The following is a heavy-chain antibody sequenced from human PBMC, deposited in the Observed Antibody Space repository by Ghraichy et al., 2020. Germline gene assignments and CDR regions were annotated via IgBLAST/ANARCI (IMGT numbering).Heavy chain of an antibody. Sequence: GESLNISCVASGFTFSSYDMFWVRQLSGEGLEWVATIGAAGDPYYAASVKGRLTVSREDAKNSLFLDVNSVRAGETAVYFCVRGAPHYFGSGFDSLEIWGQGTMVVVSS. CDR2: IGAAGDP. D-gene: IGHD3-10*01. CDR1: GFTFSSYD. CDR3: VRGAPHYFGSGFDSLEI. V-gene: IGHV3-13*05. J-gene: IGHJ3*02.